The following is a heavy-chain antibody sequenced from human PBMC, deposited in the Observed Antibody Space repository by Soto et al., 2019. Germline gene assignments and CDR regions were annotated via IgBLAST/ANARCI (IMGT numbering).Heavy chain of an antibody. V-gene: IGHV1-58*01. CDR3: AVYCGGDCYHDY. D-gene: IGHD2-21*02. CDR2: IVVGSGNT. Sequence: MQLVQSGPEVKKPGTSVKVSCKASGFTFTSSAVQWVRQARGQRLEWIGWIVVGSGNTNYAQKFQERVTITRDMSTSTAYMELSSLRPEDTAVYYCAVYCGGDCYHDYWGQGTLVTVSS. J-gene: IGHJ4*02. CDR1: GFTFTSSA.